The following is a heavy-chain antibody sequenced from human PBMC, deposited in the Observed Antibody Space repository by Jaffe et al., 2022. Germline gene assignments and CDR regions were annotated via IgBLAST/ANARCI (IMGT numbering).Heavy chain of an antibody. D-gene: IGHD3-22*01. CDR2: ISWNRGSI. Sequence: EVQLVESGGGLVQPGRSLRLSCAASGFTFDDYAMHWVRQAPGKGLEWVSGISWNRGSIGYADSVKGRFTISRDNAKNSLYLQMNSLRAEDTALYYCAKDIRAEGTYYYDSSGPGLAAYYFDYWGQGTLVTVSS. J-gene: IGHJ4*02. V-gene: IGHV3-9*01. CDR3: AKDIRAEGTYYYDSSGPGLAAYYFDY. CDR1: GFTFDDYA.